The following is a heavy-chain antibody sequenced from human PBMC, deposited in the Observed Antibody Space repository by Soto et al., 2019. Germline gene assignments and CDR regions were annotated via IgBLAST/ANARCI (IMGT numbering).Heavy chain of an antibody. Sequence: SETLSLTCTVPCGSISSSSYYWGLIRQPPGKGLEWIGSINYSGRTYYKPSLKSRVTISVDTSKNQFSLKLNSVTAADTAVYYCSRLLLASYGRTYPDYWGQGSLVTVS. J-gene: IGHJ4*02. CDR3: SRLLLASYGRTYPDY. D-gene: IGHD5-18*01. CDR1: CGSISSSSYY. V-gene: IGHV4-39*01. CDR2: INYSGRT.